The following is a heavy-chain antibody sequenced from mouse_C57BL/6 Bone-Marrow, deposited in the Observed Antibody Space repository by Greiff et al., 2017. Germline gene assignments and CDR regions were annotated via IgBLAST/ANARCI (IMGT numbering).Heavy chain of an antibody. CDR2: IDPETGGT. Sequence: LVESGAELVRPGASVTLSCKASGYTFTDYEMHWVKQTPVHGLEWIGAIDPETGGTAYNQKFKGKAILTADKSSSTAYMELRSLTSEDSAVYYCTSGTTVVAMDAMDYWGQGTSVTVSS. D-gene: IGHD1-1*01. J-gene: IGHJ4*01. CDR1: GYTFTDYE. V-gene: IGHV1-15*01. CDR3: TSGTTVVAMDAMDY.